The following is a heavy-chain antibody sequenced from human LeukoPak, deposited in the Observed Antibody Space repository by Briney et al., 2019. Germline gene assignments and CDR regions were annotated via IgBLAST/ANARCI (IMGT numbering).Heavy chain of an antibody. J-gene: IGHJ4*02. D-gene: IGHD6-19*01. CDR2: ISSGSSYI. V-gene: IGHV3-21*01. CDR1: GFTFSSYS. Sequence: PGGSLRLSCAASGFTFSSYSMNWVRQTPGKGLEWVSSISSGSSYIYYADSVKGRFTISRDNAKNSLYLQMNSLRAEDTAVYYCATLRPYSSGWYEDYWGQGTLVTVSS. CDR3: ATLRPYSSGWYEDY.